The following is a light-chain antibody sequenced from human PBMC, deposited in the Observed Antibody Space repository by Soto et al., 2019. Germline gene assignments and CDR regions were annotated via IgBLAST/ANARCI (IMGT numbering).Light chain of an antibody. J-gene: IGKJ1*01. V-gene: IGKV1-39*01. CDR2: AAS. CDR3: QQSYSTPRP. Sequence: DIQMTQSPSSLSASVGDRVTITCRASQSISSYLNWYQQKPGKAPKLLIYAASSLQSGVPSRFSGSGSGTDFTLTFCSLQPEDFATYYCQQSYSTPRPCGQGTKVDVK. CDR1: QSISSY.